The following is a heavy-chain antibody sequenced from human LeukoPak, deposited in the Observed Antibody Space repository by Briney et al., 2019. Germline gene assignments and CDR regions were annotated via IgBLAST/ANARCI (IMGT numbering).Heavy chain of an antibody. CDR1: GFIFSDYA. CDR3: ARIRSTPVGLDY. Sequence: GGSLRPSCAASGFIFSDYAMHWVRQAPGKGLEYVSAISSNGLSTNYASSVKGRFTISRDNSKNTLYLQMGSLRAEDTAVYYCARIRSTPVGLDYWGQGTLVTVSS. V-gene: IGHV3-64*01. CDR2: ISSNGLST. D-gene: IGHD1-26*01. J-gene: IGHJ4*02.